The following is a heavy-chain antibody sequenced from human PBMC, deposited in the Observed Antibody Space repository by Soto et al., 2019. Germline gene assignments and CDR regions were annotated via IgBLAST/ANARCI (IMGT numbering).Heavy chain of an antibody. J-gene: IGHJ6*02. CDR3: ASELGFGKLAVV. Sequence: QVQVVQSGVEVRRPGSSVKVSCKASGDTFKNCVISWVRQAPGQGLEWMGGIIPLFGTTDFAQRFQGRLTITTDESTTTAYMEVSRRRSEDTATYYCASELGFGKLAVVWGQGTTVIVSS. D-gene: IGHD7-27*01. CDR2: IIPLFGTT. CDR1: GDTFKNCV. V-gene: IGHV1-69*01.